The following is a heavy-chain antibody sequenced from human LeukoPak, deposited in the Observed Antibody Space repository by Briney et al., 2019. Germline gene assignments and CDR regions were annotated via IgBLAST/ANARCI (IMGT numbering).Heavy chain of an antibody. D-gene: IGHD5-18*01. V-gene: IGHV1-69*05. CDR2: IIPIFGTA. CDR3: ARPRRKGVDTAMVSPFDY. Sequence: ASVKVSCKASGGIFSSYAISWVRQAPGQGLEWMGRIIPIFGTANYAQKFQGRVTITTDESTSTAYMELSSLRSEDTAVYYCARPRRKGVDTAMVSPFDYWGQGTLVTVSS. J-gene: IGHJ4*02. CDR1: GGIFSSYA.